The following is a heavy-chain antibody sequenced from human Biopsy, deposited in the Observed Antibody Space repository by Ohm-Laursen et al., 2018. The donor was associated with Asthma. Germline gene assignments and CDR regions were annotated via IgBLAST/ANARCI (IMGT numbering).Heavy chain of an antibody. Sequence: TLSLTCAVSGDSIDSGDYSWTWIRQSPGVGLEWIGYIYRNGDTYYNPTLKNRVTISIDRSKNQFSLRLRSVTAADTAVYYCARGDSSGWSHYYFDYWGQGTLVTVSS. V-gene: IGHV4-30-2*06. CDR1: GDSIDSGDYS. CDR3: ARGDSSGWSHYYFDY. D-gene: IGHD6-19*01. CDR2: IYRNGDT. J-gene: IGHJ4*02.